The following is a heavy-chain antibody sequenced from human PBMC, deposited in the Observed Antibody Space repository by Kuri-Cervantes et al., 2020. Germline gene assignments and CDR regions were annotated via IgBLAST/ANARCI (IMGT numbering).Heavy chain of an antibody. Sequence: SETLSLTCAVYGGSFSGYYWSWIRQPPGKGLEWIGEINHSGSTNYNPSLKSRVTISVDTSKNQFSLKLSSVTAADTAVYYCARDEAPVILGMDVWGQGTTVTVSS. V-gene: IGHV4-34*01. CDR3: ARDEAPVILGMDV. CDR1: GGSFSGYY. J-gene: IGHJ6*02. D-gene: IGHD3-22*01. CDR2: INHSGST.